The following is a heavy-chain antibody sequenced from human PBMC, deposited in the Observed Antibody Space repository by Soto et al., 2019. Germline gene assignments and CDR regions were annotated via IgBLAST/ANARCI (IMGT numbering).Heavy chain of an antibody. CDR3: ARDMHAGFTHYFDT. CDR2: IYYTGST. D-gene: IGHD1-26*01. V-gene: IGHV4-61*01. Sequence: SETLSLTCTVSGGSVSSESHYWSWIRQTPGKGLEWIGYIYYTGSTNYNPSLKGRVTMSVDTSRDQVSLRLRSVTRADTAVYYCARDMHAGFTHYFDTWGQGTLVTVSS. CDR1: GGSVSSESHY. J-gene: IGHJ5*02.